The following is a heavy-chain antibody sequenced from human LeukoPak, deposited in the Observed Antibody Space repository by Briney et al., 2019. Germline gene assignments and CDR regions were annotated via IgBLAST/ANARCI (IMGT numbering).Heavy chain of an antibody. CDR3: AKDLVDLVATIHLAY. J-gene: IGHJ4*02. Sequence: PGGSLRLSCAASGFTFSSYEMNWVRQAPGKGLEWVSYISSSGSTIYYADSVKGRFTISRDNSKNMLYLQMNSLRVEDTAVYYCAKDLVDLVATIHLAYWGQGTLVTVSS. D-gene: IGHD5-12*01. CDR1: GFTFSSYE. CDR2: ISSSGSTI. V-gene: IGHV3-48*03.